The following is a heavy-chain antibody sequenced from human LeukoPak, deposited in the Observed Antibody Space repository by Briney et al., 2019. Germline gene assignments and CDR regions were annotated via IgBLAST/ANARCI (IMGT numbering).Heavy chain of an antibody. CDR1: GFTFKSYA. V-gene: IGHV3-64*05. CDR2: INTNGANT. D-gene: IGHD6-6*01. Sequence: TGGSLRLSCSASGFTFKSYAMHWVRQAPGKGLEYVSSINTNGANTYYADSVKGRFTISRDNSRNTVYVQMNSLTPEDTAVYYCVKGLDYSSSQMHSWGQGTLVTVSS. CDR3: VKGLDYSSSQMHS. J-gene: IGHJ4*02.